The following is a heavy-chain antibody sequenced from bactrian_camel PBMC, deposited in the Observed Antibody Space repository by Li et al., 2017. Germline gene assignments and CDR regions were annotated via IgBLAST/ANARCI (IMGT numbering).Heavy chain of an antibody. CDR2: IDSDGTI. J-gene: IGHJ4*01. CDR3: AADFLQYCSTQRLTY. D-gene: IGHD1*01. Sequence: HVQLVESGGGSVQAGGSLRLSCVRSGAISNNYCVGWFRQAPGKAREGVASIDSDGTISYADSVRGRFILSRDNAKNTLYLQMNSLKPEDTAMYYCAADFLQYCSTQRLTYWGQGTQVTVS. CDR1: GAISNNYC. V-gene: IGHV3S53*01.